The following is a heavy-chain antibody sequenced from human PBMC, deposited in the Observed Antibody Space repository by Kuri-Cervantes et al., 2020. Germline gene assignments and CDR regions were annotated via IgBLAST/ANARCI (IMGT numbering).Heavy chain of an antibody. CDR3: ARAHRYGDYVVDY. D-gene: IGHD4-17*01. Sequence: GESLKISCKGSGYSFTSYWIGWVRQMPGKGLEWMGIIYPGDSDTRYSPSFQGQVTISADKSISTAYLQWGSLKASDTAIYYCARAHRYGDYVVDYWGQGTQVTVSS. CDR1: GYSFTSYW. CDR2: IYPGDSDT. V-gene: IGHV5-51*01. J-gene: IGHJ4*02.